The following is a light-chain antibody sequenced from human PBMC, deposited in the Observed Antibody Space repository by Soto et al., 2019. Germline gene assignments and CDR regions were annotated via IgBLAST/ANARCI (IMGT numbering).Light chain of an antibody. J-gene: IGKJ2*01. CDR1: EFLSSSY. CDR2: AAS. CDR3: QQQGT. V-gene: IGKV3-20*01. Sequence: EIVLTQSPGTLSLSPGERATLSCRASEFLSSSYLVWYQQKPGQAPRLLIYAASRRATGIPDRFSGSGSATEYTLTIHTLEPEDFAVYYCQQQGTFGQGTKVEIK.